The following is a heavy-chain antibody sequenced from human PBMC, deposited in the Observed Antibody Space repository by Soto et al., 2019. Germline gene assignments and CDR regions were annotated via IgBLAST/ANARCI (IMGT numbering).Heavy chain of an antibody. CDR3: TSGSSGFFDY. CDR2: INHSGST. D-gene: IGHD3-22*01. Sequence: PSETLSLTCAVYGGSFSGYYWSWIRQPPGKGLERIGEINHSGSTNYNPSLKSRVTISVDTSKNYFSLKLSFVTAADTAVYYCTSGSSGFFDYWGQGTLVTVS. J-gene: IGHJ4*02. V-gene: IGHV4-34*01. CDR1: GGSFSGYY.